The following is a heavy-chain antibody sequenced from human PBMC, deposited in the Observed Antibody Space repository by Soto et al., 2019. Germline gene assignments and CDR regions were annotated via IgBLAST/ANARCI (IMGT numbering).Heavy chain of an antibody. V-gene: IGHV4-59*01. CDR1: GGSISSYY. Sequence: PSETLSLTCTVSGGSISSYYRSWIRQPPGKGLEWIGYIYYSGSTNYNPSLKSRVTISVDTSKNQFSLKLSSVTAADTAVYYCARGRGGWFINQLLNAFDIWGQGTMVTVSS. CDR3: ARGRGGWFINQLLNAFDI. D-gene: IGHD2-2*01. J-gene: IGHJ3*02. CDR2: IYYSGST.